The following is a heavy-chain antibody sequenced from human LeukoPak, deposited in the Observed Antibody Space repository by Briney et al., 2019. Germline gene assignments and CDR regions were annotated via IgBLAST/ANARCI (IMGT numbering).Heavy chain of an antibody. V-gene: IGHV4-59*12. CDR2: IYYSGST. D-gene: IGHD6-13*01. CDR3: ARELIAAAGNYYYYGMDV. Sequence: PSETLSLTCTVSGGSISSYYWSWIRQPPGKGLEWIGYIYYSGSTYYNPSLKSRVTISVDTSKNQFSLKLSSVTAADTAVYYCARELIAAAGNYYYYGMDVWGQGTTVTVSS. CDR1: GGSISSYY. J-gene: IGHJ6*02.